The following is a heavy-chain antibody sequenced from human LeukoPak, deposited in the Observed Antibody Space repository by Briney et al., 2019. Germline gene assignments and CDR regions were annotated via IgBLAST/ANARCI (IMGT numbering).Heavy chain of an antibody. J-gene: IGHJ6*03. CDR1: GFTFSSYG. CDR3: ARDRAVQIAVEYYYYYYMDV. D-gene: IGHD1-26*01. CDR2: IRYDGSNK. Sequence: GGSLRLSCAASGFTFSSYGMHWVLQAPGKGLEWVPFIRYDGSNKYYADSVKGRFTISRDNSKNTLYLQMNSLRAEDTAVYYCARDRAVQIAVEYYYYYYMDVWGKGTTVTVSS. V-gene: IGHV3-30*02.